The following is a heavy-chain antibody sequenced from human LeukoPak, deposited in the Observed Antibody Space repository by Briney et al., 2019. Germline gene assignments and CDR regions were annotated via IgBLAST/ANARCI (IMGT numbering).Heavy chain of an antibody. CDR1: GGTISNDY. D-gene: IGHD6-19*01. V-gene: IGHV4-59*01. Sequence: SETLSLTCTVSGGTISNDYWGWIRQPPGKGLEWIGYIYYSGSTSYNPSLRSRVTISIDTSKNQFSLKLSSVTAADTAVYYCARRVAGTGLFDYWGQGTLVTVS. CDR3: ARRVAGTGLFDY. CDR2: IYYSGST. J-gene: IGHJ4*02.